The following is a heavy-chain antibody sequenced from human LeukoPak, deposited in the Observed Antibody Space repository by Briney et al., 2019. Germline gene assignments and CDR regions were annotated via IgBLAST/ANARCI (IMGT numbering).Heavy chain of an antibody. D-gene: IGHD3-22*01. CDR2: IYYSGST. J-gene: IGHJ4*02. Sequence: PSETLSLTCAVSGASVSGSSYYWSWIRQPPGKGLEWIGYIYYSGSTNYNPSLKSRVTISVDTSKNQFSLKLSSVTAADTAVYYCARSDSSGYKFDYWGQGTLVTVSS. V-gene: IGHV4-61*01. CDR3: ARSDSSGYKFDY. CDR1: GASVSGSSYY.